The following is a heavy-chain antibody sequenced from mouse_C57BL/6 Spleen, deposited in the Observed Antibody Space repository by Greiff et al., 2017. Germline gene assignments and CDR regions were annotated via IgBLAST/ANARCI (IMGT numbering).Heavy chain of an antibody. CDR2: IDPSDSYT. CDR3: ARWGFYGNYVPWYFDV. Sequence: QVQLQQPGAELVMPGASVKLSCKASGYTFTSYWMHWVKQRPGQGLEWIGEIDPSDSYTNYNQKFKGKSTLTVDKSSSTAYMQLSSLTSEDSAVYYCARWGFYGNYVPWYFDVWGTGTTVTVSS. V-gene: IGHV1-69*01. J-gene: IGHJ1*03. CDR1: GYTFTSYW. D-gene: IGHD2-1*01.